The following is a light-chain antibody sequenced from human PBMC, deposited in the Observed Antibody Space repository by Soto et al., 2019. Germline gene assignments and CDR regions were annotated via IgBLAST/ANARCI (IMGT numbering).Light chain of an antibody. CDR2: GNS. CDR3: QSYDSSLSGYV. CDR1: SSNIGAGYD. Sequence: QSALTQPPSVSGAPGQRVTISCTGSSSNIGAGYDVHWYQQLPGTAPKLLTYGNSNRPSGVPDRFSGSKSGTSASLAITGLQTEDEADYYCQSYDSSLSGYVFGIGTKVTVL. J-gene: IGLJ1*01. V-gene: IGLV1-40*01.